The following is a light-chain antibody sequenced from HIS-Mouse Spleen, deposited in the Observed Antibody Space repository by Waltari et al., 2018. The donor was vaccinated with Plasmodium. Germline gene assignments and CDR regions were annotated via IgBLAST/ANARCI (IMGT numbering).Light chain of an antibody. J-gene: IGLJ3*02. V-gene: IGLV3-10*01. Sequence: SYELTQPPSVSVSPGQTARITCSGDALPKKNAYWYQQKSGQAPVLVIYEDSKRPAGIPESFAGSSSGTMATLTSSGAQVEDESDDYCYSTDSSGNHRVFGGGTKLTVL. CDR2: EDS. CDR1: ALPKKN. CDR3: YSTDSSGNHRV.